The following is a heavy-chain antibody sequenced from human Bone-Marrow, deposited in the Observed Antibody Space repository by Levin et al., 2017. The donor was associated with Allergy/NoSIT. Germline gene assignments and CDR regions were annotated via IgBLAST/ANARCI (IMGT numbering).Heavy chain of an antibody. J-gene: IGHJ2*01. D-gene: IGHD5-12*01. V-gene: IGHV3-74*01. CDR3: ARDPGYNGHDWYFDL. Sequence: GESLKISCAASGFTFSTYRMHWVRQAPGKGLVWVSRSKSDGGGTGYADSVEGRFTISRDNAKNTLFLQMNSLRAEDTAVYYCARDPGYNGHDWYFDLWGRGTLVTVSS. CDR2: SKSDGGGT. CDR1: GFTFSTYR.